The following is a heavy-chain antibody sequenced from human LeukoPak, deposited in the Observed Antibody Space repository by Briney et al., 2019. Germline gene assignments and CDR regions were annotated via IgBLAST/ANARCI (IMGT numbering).Heavy chain of an antibody. D-gene: IGHD6-13*01. CDR3: AKAGYSSSRPLDY. V-gene: IGHV3-23*01. CDR2: ISGSGGST. J-gene: IGHJ4*02. Sequence: GGSLRLSCAASGFTFRSYAMSWVRQAPGKGLEWVSTISGSGGSTYYADSVKGRFTLSRDNSKNTLYLQMNSLRAEDTAVYYCAKAGYSSSRPLDYWGQGTLVTVSS. CDR1: GFTFRSYA.